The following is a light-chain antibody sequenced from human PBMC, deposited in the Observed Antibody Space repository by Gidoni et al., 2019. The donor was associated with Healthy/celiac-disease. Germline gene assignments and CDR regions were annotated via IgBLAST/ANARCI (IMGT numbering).Light chain of an antibody. Sequence: DIQMTQSPSSLSASVGDRVTITCRASQSISSYLNWYQQKPGKAPKLLIYAASSLQSGVPSRFSGSGSGTDFTLTSSSLQPEDFATYYCQQSYSTPQGRTFXGXTKVEIK. CDR2: AAS. V-gene: IGKV1-39*01. J-gene: IGKJ4*01. CDR1: QSISSY. CDR3: QQSYSTPQGRT.